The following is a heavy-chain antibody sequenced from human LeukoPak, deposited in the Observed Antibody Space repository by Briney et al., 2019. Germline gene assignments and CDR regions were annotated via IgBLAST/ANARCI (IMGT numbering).Heavy chain of an antibody. CDR3: ARGGDGYNLVHYGMDV. V-gene: IGHV4/OR15-8*02. CDR2: IFHNGNT. D-gene: IGHD5-24*01. J-gene: IGHJ6*02. Sequence: SETLSLTCTVSGDSISSSNWWSWVRQSPGKGLEWIGEIFHNGNTNSNPSLMTRATMSMDKSKNQFSLRLDSVTAADTAIYYCARGGDGYNLVHYGMDVWGQGTTVTVSS. CDR1: GDSISSSNW.